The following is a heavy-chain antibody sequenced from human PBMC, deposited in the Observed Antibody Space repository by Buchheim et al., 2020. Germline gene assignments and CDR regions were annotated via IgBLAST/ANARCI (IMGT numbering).Heavy chain of an antibody. Sequence: QVQLVQSGAEVKKPGASVKVSCKASGYTFTSYDINWVRQATGQGLEWMGWMNPNSGNTGYAQKFQGRVTMTRNTSISTAYMDLSRLRSEETAVYYCAIYPTDRAPIYYYYSSMDVWGQGTT. CDR3: AIYPTDRAPIYYYYSSMDV. D-gene: IGHD2-2*02. V-gene: IGHV1-8*01. CDR1: GYTFTSYD. CDR2: MNPNSGNT. J-gene: IGHJ6*02.